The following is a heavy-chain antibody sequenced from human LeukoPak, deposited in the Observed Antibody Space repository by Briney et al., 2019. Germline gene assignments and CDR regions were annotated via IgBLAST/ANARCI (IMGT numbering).Heavy chain of an antibody. V-gene: IGHV1-46*01. CDR3: CLDGGRDACYGSGLEY. J-gene: IGHJ4*02. CDR1: GYTFSSDY. CDR2: INPGSGGT. Sequence: GASVKVSCKAPGYTFSSDYIHWVRQAPGQGLEWMGRINPGSGGTSYAPNFQGRVTMTRDTSTSTVYMDLSSLSSEDTAVYYCCLDGGRDACYGSGLEYWGQGTLITVSS. D-gene: IGHD3-10*01.